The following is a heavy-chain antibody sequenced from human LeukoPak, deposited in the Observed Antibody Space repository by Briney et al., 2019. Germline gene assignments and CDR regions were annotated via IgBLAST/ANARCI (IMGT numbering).Heavy chain of an antibody. Sequence: PSETLSLTCTVSGGSISSSSYYWGWIRQPPGKGLEWIGSIYYSGSTYYNPSLKSRVTISVDTSKNQFSLKLRSVTAAETAVYYCASPSGSYYEHSPLDYWGQGTLVTVSS. D-gene: IGHD1-26*01. V-gene: IGHV4-39*01. CDR1: GGSISSSSYY. CDR2: IYYSGST. J-gene: IGHJ4*02. CDR3: ASPSGSYYEHSPLDY.